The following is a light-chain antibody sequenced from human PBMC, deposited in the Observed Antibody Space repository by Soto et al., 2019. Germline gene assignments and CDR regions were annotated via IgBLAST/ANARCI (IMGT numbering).Light chain of an antibody. Sequence: IVLMQSPGTLSLSPGARSPLSGRARPSVSNNYLAWSQQKPGQDPRLLIYGASNRATGIPDRFSGSGSGTDFTLTISSLQPDDFATYYCQKYNSYPWTVGQGTKVGIK. J-gene: IGKJ1*01. CDR3: QKYNSYPWT. CDR2: GAS. V-gene: IGKV3-20*01. CDR1: PSVSNNY.